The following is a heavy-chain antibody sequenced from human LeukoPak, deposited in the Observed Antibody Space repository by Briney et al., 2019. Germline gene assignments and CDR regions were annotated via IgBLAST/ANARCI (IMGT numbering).Heavy chain of an antibody. CDR1: GFTFSSYI. J-gene: IGHJ4*02. CDR2: ISDSGGDT. D-gene: IGHD6-19*01. Sequence: GGSLRLSCAASGFTFSSYIMSWVRQAPGKGLEWVSGISDSGGDTYYADSVKGRFTISRDNAKNSLYLQMNSLRAEDTAVYYCARPGIAVAGEFFDYWGQGTLVTVSS. V-gene: IGHV3-21*01. CDR3: ARPGIAVAGEFFDY.